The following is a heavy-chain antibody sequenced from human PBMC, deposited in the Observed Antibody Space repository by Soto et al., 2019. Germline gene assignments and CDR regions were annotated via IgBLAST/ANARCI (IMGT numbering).Heavy chain of an antibody. Sequence: QVQLVQSGAEVKKPGSSVKVSCKASGGTFSSYTISWVRQAPGQGLEWMGRIIPILGIANYAQKFQGRVKITADKSTSTDYMELSSLRSEDTAVYYCAASVTDAEMYYYYYGMDVWGQGTTVTVSS. CDR3: AASVTDAEMYYYYYGMDV. CDR2: IIPILGIA. D-gene: IGHD4-17*01. V-gene: IGHV1-69*02. J-gene: IGHJ6*02. CDR1: GGTFSSYT.